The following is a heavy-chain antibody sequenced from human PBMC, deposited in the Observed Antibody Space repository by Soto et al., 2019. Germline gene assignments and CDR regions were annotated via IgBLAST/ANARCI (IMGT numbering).Heavy chain of an antibody. D-gene: IGHD6-13*01. CDR3: AKEGGGNWQQLVYYYYYGMDV. CDR2: ISYDGSNK. V-gene: IGHV3-30*18. Sequence: GGSLRLSCAASGFTFSSYGMHWVRQAPGKGLEWVAVISYDGSNKYYADSVKGRFTISRDNSKNTLYLQMNSLRAEDTAVYYCAKEGGGNWQQLVYYYYYGMDVWGQGTTVTVSS. CDR1: GFTFSSYG. J-gene: IGHJ6*02.